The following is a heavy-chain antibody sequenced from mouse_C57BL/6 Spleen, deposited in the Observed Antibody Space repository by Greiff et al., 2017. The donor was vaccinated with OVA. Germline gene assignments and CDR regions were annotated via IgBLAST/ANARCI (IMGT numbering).Heavy chain of an antibody. D-gene: IGHD1-1*01. CDR3: ARPVTTVVATGYFDV. V-gene: IGHV5-17*01. CDR2: ISSGSSTI. J-gene: IGHJ1*03. CDR1: GFTFSDYG. Sequence: EVMLVESGGGLVKPGGSLKLSCAASGFTFSDYGLHWVRQAPEKGLEWVAYISSGSSTIYYADTVKGRFTISRDNAKHTLFLQMTSLRSDDTAMYYCARPVTTVVATGYFDVWGTGTTVTVSS.